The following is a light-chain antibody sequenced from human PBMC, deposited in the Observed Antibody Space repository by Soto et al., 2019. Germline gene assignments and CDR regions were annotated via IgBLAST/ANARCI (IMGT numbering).Light chain of an antibody. V-gene: IGKV1-39*01. Sequence: DIQMTQSPSSLSASVGDRVTITCRASQTISTYLNWYQQNQGKAPRLLIYDASRLLSGVPSRFSGSGSGTDFTLTIASLQPEDFSTYYCQQSDSTPYTFGQGTKVEI. CDR1: QTISTY. CDR3: QQSDSTPYT. J-gene: IGKJ2*01. CDR2: DAS.